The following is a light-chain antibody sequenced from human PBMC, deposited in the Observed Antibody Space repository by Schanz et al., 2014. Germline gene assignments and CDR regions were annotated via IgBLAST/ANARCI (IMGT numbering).Light chain of an antibody. J-gene: IGLJ3*02. V-gene: IGLV2-14*03. CDR1: SSDVGGYNY. CDR3: SSYTSSSTWV. CDR2: DVS. Sequence: QSALTQPASVSGSPGQSITISCTGTSSDVGGYNYVSWYQHHPGKAPKLIIYDVSNRPSGVSNRFSGSKSGNTASLTISGLQAEDEADYYCSSYTSSSTWVFGGGTKLTV.